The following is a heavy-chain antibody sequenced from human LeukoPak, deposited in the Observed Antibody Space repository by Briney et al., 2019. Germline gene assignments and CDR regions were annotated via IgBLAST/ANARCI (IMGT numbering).Heavy chain of an antibody. CDR3: ARRPTIFDY. V-gene: IGHV4-39*01. Sequence: SETLSLTCSVAGGSISNSNYYWGWIRQPPGKGLEWIGSIYYSGSAYYNPSLKSRVTISVDTSKNQFSLKLSSVTAADTAVYYCARRPTIFDYWGQGTLVTVSS. J-gene: IGHJ4*02. CDR1: GGSISNSNYY. D-gene: IGHD5-24*01. CDR2: IYYSGSA.